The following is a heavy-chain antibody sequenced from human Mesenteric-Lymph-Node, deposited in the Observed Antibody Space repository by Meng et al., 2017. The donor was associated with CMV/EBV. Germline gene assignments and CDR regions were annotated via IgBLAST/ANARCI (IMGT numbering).Heavy chain of an antibody. CDR1: GYTFTDYA. V-gene: IGHV7-4-1*02. D-gene: IGHD6-13*01. CDR3: ARGGFSNSGRFDC. Sequence: KASGYTFTDYAMNWMRQAPGQWLEWMVWIHPNTGNPTYAQGFTGRFVFSLDTSVSTAYLQISSLKTEDSAVYFCARGGFSNSGRFDCWGQGTLVTVSS. J-gene: IGHJ4*02. CDR2: IHPNTGNP.